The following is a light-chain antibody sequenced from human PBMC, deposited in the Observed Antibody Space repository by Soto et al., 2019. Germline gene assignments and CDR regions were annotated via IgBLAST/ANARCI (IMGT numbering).Light chain of an antibody. Sequence: AIQMTQSPSSLSASVGDTVTITCRASQGIRRVLSWDQQKPGEAPKLLIYSASDLQGAVPSRFRGSGSGTDFTLTISSLQPEDFATYYCLQDVNFPRTVGQGSKVEV. V-gene: IGKV1-6*01. CDR2: SAS. CDR3: LQDVNFPRT. J-gene: IGKJ1*01. CDR1: QGIRRV.